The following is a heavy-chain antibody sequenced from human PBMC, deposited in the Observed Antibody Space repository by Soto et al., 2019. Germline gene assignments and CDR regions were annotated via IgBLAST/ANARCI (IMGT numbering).Heavy chain of an antibody. V-gene: IGHV3-66*01. J-gene: IGHJ1*01. Sequence: EVQLVESGGGLVQPGGSLRLSCAASGFTVSSNYMSWVRQAPGKGLEWVSVIYSGGSTYYADSVKGRFTISRDNSKNTLYLKMNGLRAEARVVYYWGRDLLAVAGTPKYFQHWGQGPLVTVSS. CDR1: GFTVSSNY. D-gene: IGHD6-19*01. CDR3: GRDLLAVAGTPKYFQH. CDR2: IYSGGST.